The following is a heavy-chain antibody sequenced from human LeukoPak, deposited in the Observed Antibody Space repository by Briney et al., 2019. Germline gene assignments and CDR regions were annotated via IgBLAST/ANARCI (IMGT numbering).Heavy chain of an antibody. D-gene: IGHD3-3*01. CDR3: AKGHDDFRQFDF. CDR2: IIPIFGSG. J-gene: IGHJ4*02. Sequence: SVTVSFKASGGIFANYAISWVRQAPGQGREWMGGIIPIFGSGHSAQKFQGRLTITADESTRTTYMELSSLRSEDTAVYYCAKGHDDFRQFDFWGQGTLVIVSS. V-gene: IGHV1-69*01. CDR1: GGIFANYA.